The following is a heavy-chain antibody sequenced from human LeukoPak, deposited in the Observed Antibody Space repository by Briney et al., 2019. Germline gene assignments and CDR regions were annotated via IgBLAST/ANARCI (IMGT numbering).Heavy chain of an antibody. CDR2: IYYSGST. CDR3: ARGSGWYLY. J-gene: IGHJ4*02. CDR1: GGSISSYY. V-gene: IGHV4-59*01. Sequence: SETLSLTCSVSGGSISSYYWSWIRQPPGKGLEWIGYIYYSGSTDYNPSLKSRVTISVDTSKNQFSLKLTSVTAADTAVYYCARGSGWYLYWGQGTLVTVSS. D-gene: IGHD6-19*01.